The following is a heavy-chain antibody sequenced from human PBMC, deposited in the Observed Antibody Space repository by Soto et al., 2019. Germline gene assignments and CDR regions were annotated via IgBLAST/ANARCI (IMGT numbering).Heavy chain of an antibody. V-gene: IGHV1-24*01. CDR2: FDPEDGET. CDR3: ATDPPGSDSSGYYA. D-gene: IGHD3-22*01. J-gene: IGHJ3*01. CDR1: LYTLTELS. Sequence: ASVKVSCKFSLYTLTELSMHWVRQAPGKGLEWMGGFDPEDGETIYAQKFHRSVTMTEDTSTDTDYMELSSLRSEDTAVYYCATDPPGSDSSGYYAWGQGTMVTVSS.